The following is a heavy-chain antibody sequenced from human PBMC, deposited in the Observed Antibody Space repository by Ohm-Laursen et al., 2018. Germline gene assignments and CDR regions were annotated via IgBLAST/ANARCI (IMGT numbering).Heavy chain of an antibody. CDR2: VSYDERYK. CDR1: RFTFSNFG. D-gene: IGHD2-15*01. V-gene: IGHV3-30*18. J-gene: IGHJ4*02. Sequence: SLRLSCAASRFTFSNFGMHWVRQAPGKGLEWVAVVSYDERYKNYVDSVKGRFTVSRDNSKDTLYLQMNSLRNEDTAIYYCAKDVGVAFAYDSWGQGTLVTVSS. CDR3: AKDVGVAFAYDS.